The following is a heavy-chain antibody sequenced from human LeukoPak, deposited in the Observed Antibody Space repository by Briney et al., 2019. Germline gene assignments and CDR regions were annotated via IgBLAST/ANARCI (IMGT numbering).Heavy chain of an antibody. CDR1: GGTFSSYA. Sequence: ASVTVSCKASGGTFSSYAISWVRQAPGQGLEWMGRIIPILGIANYAQKFQGRVTITADKSTSTAYMELSSLRSEDTAVYYCARDLVVVVPAFHYYYGMDVWGQGTTVTVS. V-gene: IGHV1-69*04. J-gene: IGHJ6*02. CDR2: IIPILGIA. D-gene: IGHD2-2*01. CDR3: ARDLVVVVPAFHYYYGMDV.